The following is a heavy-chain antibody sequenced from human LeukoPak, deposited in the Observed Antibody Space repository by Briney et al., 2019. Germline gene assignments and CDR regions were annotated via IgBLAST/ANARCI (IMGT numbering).Heavy chain of an antibody. V-gene: IGHV3-66*01. J-gene: IGHJ4*02. CDR2: IYSGGST. CDR3: ARVDYGDYGFDY. D-gene: IGHD4-17*01. CDR1: GFIVSSNY. Sequence: GGSLRLSCAASGFIVSSNYMRWVRQAPGKQTAWVSVIYSGGSTYYGDSVKGRFTISRDNSNTKLYLQMDSLRAEDTAVYYCARVDYGDYGFDYWGQGTLVTVAS.